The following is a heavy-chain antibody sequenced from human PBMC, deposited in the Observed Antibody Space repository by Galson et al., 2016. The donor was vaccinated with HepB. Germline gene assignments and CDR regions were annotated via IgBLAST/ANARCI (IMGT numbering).Heavy chain of an antibody. Sequence: SLRLSCAASGFTSSTYSVTWVRQAPGKGLEWVSSISTGSTYIYYADSVKGRFTVSRDNAKNSLYLQMNSLRAEDTAVYYCARDTAMVTSDSWGQGTLVTVSS. CDR2: ISTGSTYI. J-gene: IGHJ4*02. D-gene: IGHD5-18*01. CDR1: GFTSSTYS. CDR3: ARDTAMVTSDS. V-gene: IGHV3-21*01.